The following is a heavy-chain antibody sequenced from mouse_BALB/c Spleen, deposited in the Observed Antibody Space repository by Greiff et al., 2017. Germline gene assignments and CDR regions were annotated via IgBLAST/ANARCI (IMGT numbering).Heavy chain of an antibody. D-gene: IGHD2-2*01. CDR1: GFNIKDTY. J-gene: IGHJ4*01. V-gene: IGHV14-3*02. CDR2: IDPANGNT. CDR3: ARGYGYGGDDLYYAIDY. Sequence: VQLQQSGAELVKPGASVKLSCTASGFNIKDTYMHWVKQRPEQGLEWIGRIDPANGNTKYDPKFQGKATITADTSSNTAYLQLSSLTSEDTAVYYCARGYGYGGDDLYYAIDYWGQGTSVTVSS.